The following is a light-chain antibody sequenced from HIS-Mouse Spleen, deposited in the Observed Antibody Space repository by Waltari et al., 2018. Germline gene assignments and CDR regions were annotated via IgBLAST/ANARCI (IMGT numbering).Light chain of an antibody. CDR2: DAS. V-gene: IGKV1-9*01. Sequence: DIQLTQSPSFLSASVGDRVTITCRASLGISSYLAWYQQKTGKAPKLLIYDASTLQSGVPSRFSGSGSEAEFNLTISSLQPADFATYYGRQLNSYAGYTFGQGTKLEMK. CDR3: RQLNSYAGYT. CDR1: LGISSY. J-gene: IGKJ2*01.